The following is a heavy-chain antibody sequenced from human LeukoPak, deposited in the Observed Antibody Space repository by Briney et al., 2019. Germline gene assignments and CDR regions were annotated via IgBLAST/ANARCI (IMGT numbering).Heavy chain of an antibody. V-gene: IGHV3-7*01. D-gene: IGHD1-26*01. CDR2: IKQDESEK. CDR1: GFSLSTYW. CDR3: ARLGSYYPYYYYMDV. Sequence: GGSLRLSCAASGFSLSTYWMSWVRQAPGKGLEWVANIKQDESEKDYVDSVKGRFTISRDNAKNSLYLQMNSLRAEDTAVYYCARLGSYYPYYYYMDVWGKGTTVTISS. J-gene: IGHJ6*03.